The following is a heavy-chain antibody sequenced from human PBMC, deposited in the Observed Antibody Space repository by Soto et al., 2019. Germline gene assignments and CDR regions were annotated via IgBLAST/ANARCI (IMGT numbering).Heavy chain of an antibody. D-gene: IGHD2-15*01. V-gene: IGHV4-59*01. CDR1: GGSITSYH. J-gene: IGHJ5*02. CDR2: TSYTGNT. Sequence: ATXSLTCIVSGGSITSYHFIWIRHFPEKGLELIAYTSYTGNTNYNPSFQSRVTISIDTSKNQLSLKMTSMTAADKAVYYCAREMNAGFNHSFDHWGKGTMVNVSS. CDR3: AREMNAGFNHSFDH.